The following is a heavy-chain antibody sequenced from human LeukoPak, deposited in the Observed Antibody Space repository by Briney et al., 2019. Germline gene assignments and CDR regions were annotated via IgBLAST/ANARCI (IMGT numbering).Heavy chain of an antibody. V-gene: IGHV3-73*01. J-gene: IGHJ4*02. CDR2: IRSTANGYAT. CDR1: GFTFSGSA. D-gene: IGHD6-19*01. Sequence: GGSLRLSCAASGFTFSGSALHWVRQASGKGLEWVGRIRSTANGYATAYAASVKGRFTISRDDSKNTAYLQMNSLRAEDTAVYYCAKDPPTTSIAVAGWFDYWGQGTLVTVSS. CDR3: AKDPPTTSIAVAGWFDY.